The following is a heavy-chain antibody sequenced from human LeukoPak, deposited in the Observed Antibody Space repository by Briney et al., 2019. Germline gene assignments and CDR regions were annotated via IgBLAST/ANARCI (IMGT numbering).Heavy chain of an antibody. CDR1: GGSISSGSYY. D-gene: IGHD6-6*01. Sequence: SETLSLTCTVSGGSISSGSYYWSWIRQPAGKGLEWIGRIYTSGSTNYNPSLKSRIAISVDTSKNQFSLKLSSVTAADTAAYYCARGVGSSSSNWFDPWGQGTLFTVSS. CDR3: ARGVGSSSSNWFDP. V-gene: IGHV4-61*02. CDR2: IYTSGST. J-gene: IGHJ5*02.